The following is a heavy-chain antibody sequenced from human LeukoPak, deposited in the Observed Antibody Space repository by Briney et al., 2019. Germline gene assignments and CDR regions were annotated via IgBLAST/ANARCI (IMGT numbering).Heavy chain of an antibody. Sequence: PGGSLRLSCAASGFTFSRYDMHWVRQATGKGLEWVSAIGIAGDTYYPGSVKGRFTISRENAKNSLNLQMNSLRVGDTAVYYCARAYCGGDCYSGWYFDLWDRGTLVTVSS. CDR3: ARAYCGGDCYSGWYFDL. CDR2: IGIAGDT. D-gene: IGHD2-21*02. V-gene: IGHV3-13*01. CDR1: GFTFSRYD. J-gene: IGHJ2*01.